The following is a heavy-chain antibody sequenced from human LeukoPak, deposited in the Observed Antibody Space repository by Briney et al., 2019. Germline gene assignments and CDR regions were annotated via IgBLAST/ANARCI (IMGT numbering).Heavy chain of an antibody. CDR1: GYTFTGYY. V-gene: IGHV1-18*04. CDR3: ARYEMELLPPDY. CDR2: ISAYNGNT. Sequence: ASVKVSCKASGYTFTGYYMHWVRQAPGQGLEWMGWISAYNGNTNYAQKLQGRVTMTTDTSTSTAYMELRSLRSDDTAVYYCARYEMELLPPDYWGQGTLVTVSS. D-gene: IGHD1-26*01. J-gene: IGHJ4*02.